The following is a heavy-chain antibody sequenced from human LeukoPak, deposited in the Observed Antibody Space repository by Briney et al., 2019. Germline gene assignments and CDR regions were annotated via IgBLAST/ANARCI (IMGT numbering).Heavy chain of an antibody. V-gene: IGHV3-11*01. CDR3: AKARDYDFWSGLFDP. Sequence: PGGSLRLSCAASGFTFSDYYMSWIRQAPGKGLEWVSYISSSGITIYYADSVKGRFTISRDNAKNSLYLQMNSRRAEDTAVYYCAKARDYDFWSGLFDPWGQGTLVTVSS. CDR2: ISSSGITI. D-gene: IGHD3-3*01. J-gene: IGHJ5*02. CDR1: GFTFSDYY.